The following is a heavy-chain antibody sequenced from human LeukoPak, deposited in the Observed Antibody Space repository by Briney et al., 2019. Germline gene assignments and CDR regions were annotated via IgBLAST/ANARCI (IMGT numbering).Heavy chain of an antibody. CDR2: ISGSGGST. CDR1: GFTFSSYA. J-gene: IGHJ4*02. V-gene: IGHV3-23*01. CDR3: AGMGDIVVVPAAKSHFDY. D-gene: IGHD2-2*01. Sequence: GSLRLSCAAPGFTFSSYAMSWVRQAPGKGLEWVSVISGSGGSTYYADSVKGRFTISRDNSKNTLYLQMNSLRAEDTAVYYCAGMGDIVVVPAAKSHFDYWGQGTLVTVSS.